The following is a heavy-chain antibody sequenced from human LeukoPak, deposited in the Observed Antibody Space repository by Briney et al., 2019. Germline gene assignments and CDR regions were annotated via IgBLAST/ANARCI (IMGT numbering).Heavy chain of an antibody. V-gene: IGHV4-59*01. CDR2: IYYSGST. J-gene: IGHJ6*02. CDR1: GGSISSYY. D-gene: IGHD6-13*01. Sequence: SETLSLTCTVSGGSISSYYWSWIRQPPGKGLEWIGYIYYSGSTNYNPSLKSRVTISVDTSKNQFSLKLSSVTAADTAVYYCARDEYSSSWYSPMDVWGQGTTVTVSS. CDR3: ARDEYSSSWYSPMDV.